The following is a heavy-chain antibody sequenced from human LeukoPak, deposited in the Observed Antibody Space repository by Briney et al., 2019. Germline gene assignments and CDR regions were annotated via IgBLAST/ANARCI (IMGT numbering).Heavy chain of an antibody. V-gene: IGHV4-59*08. CDR1: GGSISSYY. CDR3: ARLWFGELNNWFEP. J-gene: IGHJ5*02. CDR2: IYYSGST. Sequence: SETLSLTCTVSGGSISSYYWSWIRQPPGKGLEWIGYIYYSGSTNYNPSLKSRVTISVDTSKNQFSLKLSSVTAADTAVYYCARLWFGELNNWFEPWGQGTLVTVSS. D-gene: IGHD3-10*01.